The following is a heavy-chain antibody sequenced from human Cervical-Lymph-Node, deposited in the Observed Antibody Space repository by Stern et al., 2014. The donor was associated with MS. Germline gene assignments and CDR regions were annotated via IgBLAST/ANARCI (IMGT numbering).Heavy chain of an antibody. J-gene: IGHJ4*02. CDR1: GDSISRTTW. V-gene: IGHV4-4*02. CDR2: ILQRGTT. Sequence: QVQLQESGPGLVKPSGTLSLTCAVSGDSISRTTWRSWVRQPPGKGLEWIGEILQRGTTNYNPSLKSRVTISVDKSKTHFSLKLSSVTAADTAVYYCARLGPDSIRWQYYFDYWGQGTLVTVSS. D-gene: IGHD6-13*01. CDR3: ARLGPDSIRWQYYFDY.